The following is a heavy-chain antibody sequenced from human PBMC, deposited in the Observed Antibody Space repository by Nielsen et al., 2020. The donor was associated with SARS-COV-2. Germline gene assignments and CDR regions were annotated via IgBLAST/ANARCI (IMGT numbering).Heavy chain of an antibody. Sequence: ESLKISCEVSRFGLTTYTINWVRQAPGKGLEWVSCISSPSNYVHYADSVQGRFTISKDYLQINDLRAEDTAVYYCVRDRGSGWSRGRNYNYFGMDVWGQGTTVIVSS. CDR1: RFGLTTYT. D-gene: IGHD6-19*01. CDR2: ISSPSNYV. CDR3: VRDRGSGWSRGRNYNYFGMDV. J-gene: IGHJ6*02. V-gene: IGHV3-21*01.